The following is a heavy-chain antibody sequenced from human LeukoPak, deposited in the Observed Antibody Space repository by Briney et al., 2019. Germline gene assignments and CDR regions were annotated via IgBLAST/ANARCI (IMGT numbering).Heavy chain of an antibody. V-gene: IGHV3-74*01. Sequence: GGSLRLACAASGFTFSSYWMHWVRQAPGMGLVGVSRINPDGSGTSYADSVRGRFTISRDNAKNTLYLQMNSLRAEDTAVYYCARDRLHYDSLTGYPADWGQGTLVTVSS. D-gene: IGHD3-9*01. CDR2: INPDGSGT. J-gene: IGHJ4*02. CDR3: ARDRLHYDSLTGYPAD. CDR1: GFTFSSYW.